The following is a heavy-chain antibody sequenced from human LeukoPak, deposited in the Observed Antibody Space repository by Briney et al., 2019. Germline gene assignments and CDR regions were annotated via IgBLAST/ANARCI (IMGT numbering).Heavy chain of an antibody. CDR2: INSDGGST. D-gene: IGHD5-24*01. V-gene: IGHV3-74*01. CDR1: GFTFSSYW. J-gene: IGHJ4*02. Sequence: GGSLRLSCTASGFTFSSYWMHWVRQAPGKGLVWVSRINSDGGSTSYADSLKGRFTISRDNAKNTLYLQMNSLRAEDTAVYYFARRIQGMAPYYFDYWGQGTLVTVSS. CDR3: ARRIQGMAPYYFDY.